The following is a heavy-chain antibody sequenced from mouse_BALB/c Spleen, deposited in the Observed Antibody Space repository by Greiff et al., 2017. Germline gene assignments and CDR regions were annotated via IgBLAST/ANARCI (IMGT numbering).Heavy chain of an antibody. CDR3: ARSGRDPAWFAY. CDR1: GYTFTSYW. V-gene: IGHV1-87*01. D-gene: IGHD1-3*01. CDR2: IYPGDGDT. J-gene: IGHJ3*01. Sequence: QVQLKESGAELARPGASVKLSCKASGYTFTSYWMQWVKQRPGQGLEWIGAIYPGDGDTRYTQKFKGKAALTADKSSSTAYMQLSSLASEDSAVCYCARSGRDPAWFAYWGQGTLVTVSA.